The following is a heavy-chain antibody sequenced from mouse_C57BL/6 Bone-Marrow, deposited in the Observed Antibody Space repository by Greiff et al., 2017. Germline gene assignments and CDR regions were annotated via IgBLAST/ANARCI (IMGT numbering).Heavy chain of an antibody. CDR1: GFTFSSYA. CDR3: TRDYYGSSYRYYAMDY. V-gene: IGHV5-9-1*02. D-gene: IGHD1-1*01. J-gene: IGHJ4*01. Sequence: EVHLVESGEGLVKPGGSLKLSCAASGFTFSSYAMSWVRQTPEKRLEWVAYISSGGDYIYYADTVKGRFTISRDNARNTLYLQMSSLKSEDTAMYYCTRDYYGSSYRYYAMDYWGQGTSVTVSS. CDR2: ISSGGDYI.